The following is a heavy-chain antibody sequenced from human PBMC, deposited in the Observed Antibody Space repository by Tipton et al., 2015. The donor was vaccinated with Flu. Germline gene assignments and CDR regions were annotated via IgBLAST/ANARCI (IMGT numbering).Heavy chain of an antibody. Sequence: SLRLSCAASGFTFTNYWMTWVRQAPGKGLEWVANINEDGGERNYVDSVKGRFTISRDNSKNTLYLQMNSLRAEDTAVYYCAQGRQLLGGYWGQGTLVTVSS. CDR2: INEDGGER. V-gene: IGHV3-7*03. CDR3: AQGRQLLGGY. J-gene: IGHJ4*02. D-gene: IGHD6-13*01. CDR1: GFTFTNYW.